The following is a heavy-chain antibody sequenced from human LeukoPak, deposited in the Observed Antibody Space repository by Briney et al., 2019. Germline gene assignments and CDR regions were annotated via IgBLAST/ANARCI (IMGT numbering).Heavy chain of an antibody. Sequence: PSETLSLTCSVSGGSVSSDSYNWSWIRQPPGKGLEWIGYIYYSGSTNYNPSLKSRVTRSVDTSKNQLPLTLSPVTPADTAVYYCARVAVYGVVLLNSIIDVRGQGTTVTVSS. J-gene: IGHJ6*02. V-gene: IGHV4-61*01. D-gene: IGHD3-3*01. CDR3: ARVAVYGVVLLNSIIDV. CDR2: IYYSGST. CDR1: GGSVSSDSYN.